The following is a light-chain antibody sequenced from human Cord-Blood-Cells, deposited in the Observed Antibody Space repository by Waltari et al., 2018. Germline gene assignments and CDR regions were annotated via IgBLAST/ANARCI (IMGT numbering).Light chain of an antibody. CDR1: QSISSY. CDR2: AAS. CDR3: QQSYSTRRRDS. J-gene: IGKJ2*03. Sequence: DIQMTQSPSSLSASVGDRVTITCRASQSISSYLNWYQQKPGKAPKLLIYAASSLQSGVPSRFSGSGSGTEFTLTSSSLQPEEFATDYCQQSYSTRRRDSFGQGAKREIK. V-gene: IGKV1-39*01.